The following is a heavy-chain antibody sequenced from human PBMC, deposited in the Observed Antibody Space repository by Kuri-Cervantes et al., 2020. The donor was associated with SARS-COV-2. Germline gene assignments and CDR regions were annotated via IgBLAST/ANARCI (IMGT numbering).Heavy chain of an antibody. D-gene: IGHD1-7*01. V-gene: IGHV3-9*03. CDR1: GFTFDDYA. J-gene: IGHJ3*02. Sequence: SLKISCAASGFTFDDYAMHWVRQAPGKGLEWVSGISWNSGSIGYADSVKGRFTISRDNAKNSLYLQMNSLRAEDMALYYCAKGGYNWNYDAFDIWGKGTMVTVSS. CDR2: ISWNSGSI. CDR3: AKGGYNWNYDAFDI.